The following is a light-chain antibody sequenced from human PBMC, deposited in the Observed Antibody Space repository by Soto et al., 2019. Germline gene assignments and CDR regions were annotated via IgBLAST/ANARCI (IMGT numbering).Light chain of an antibody. Sequence: DIQMTQSPSSLSASVGDTVTITCRASQDISNHLAWLQQKPGKAPKSLITAVSNLQSGFPSRFSGSGSGTNFTLTIIGLQPEVFGTYYCHQYDKLFTVRPDTKVDI. CDR2: AVS. J-gene: IGKJ3*01. CDR1: QDISNH. V-gene: IGKV1-16*01. CDR3: HQYDKLFT.